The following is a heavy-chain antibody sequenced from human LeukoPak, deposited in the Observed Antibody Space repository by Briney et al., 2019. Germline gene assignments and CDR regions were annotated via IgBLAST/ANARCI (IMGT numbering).Heavy chain of an antibody. CDR2: IYSGGST. V-gene: IGHV3-66*01. CDR3: ARERVVVVAATSYYYDMDV. CDR1: GFTVSSNY. D-gene: IGHD2-15*01. J-gene: IGHJ6*02. Sequence: GGSLRLSCAASGFTVSSNYMSWVRQAPGKGLEWVSVIYSGGSTYYADSVKGRFTISRDNSKNTLYLQMNSLRAEDTAVYYCARERVVVVAATSYYYDMDVWGQGTTVTVSS.